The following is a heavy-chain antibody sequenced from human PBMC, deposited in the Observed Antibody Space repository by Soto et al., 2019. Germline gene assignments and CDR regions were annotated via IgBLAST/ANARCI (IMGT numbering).Heavy chain of an antibody. D-gene: IGHD3-16*02. V-gene: IGHV1-69*01. CDR3: ARHLYDYVWGSYRH. Sequence: QVQLVQSGAEVKETGSSVKVSCKSSGYIFKNYAVTWLRQAPGQGLEWMGGIIPVFGTTDYSQKFRGRVTTTADESTSTVYMELRSLTSEDTAVYYCARHLYDYVWGSYRHWGQGTLVTVSS. CDR1: GYIFKNYA. CDR2: IIPVFGTT. J-gene: IGHJ4*02.